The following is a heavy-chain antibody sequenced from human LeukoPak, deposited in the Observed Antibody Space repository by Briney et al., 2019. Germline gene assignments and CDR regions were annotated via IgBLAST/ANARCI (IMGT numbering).Heavy chain of an antibody. CDR2: INPNSGGT. CDR1: GYTFTGYY. V-gene: IGHV1-2*02. CDR3: ARASWDGPAFDY. D-gene: IGHD1-26*01. J-gene: IGHJ4*02. Sequence: ASVKVSCKASGYTFTGYYMHWVRQAPGQGLEWMGWINPNSGGTNYAQKFQGRVTMTRDTSISTAYMELSRLRSDDTAVYYCARASWDGPAFDYWGQGTLVTVSS.